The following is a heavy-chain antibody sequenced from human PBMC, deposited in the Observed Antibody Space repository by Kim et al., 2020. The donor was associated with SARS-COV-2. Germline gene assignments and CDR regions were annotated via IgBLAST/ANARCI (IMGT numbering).Heavy chain of an antibody. D-gene: IGHD2-2*01. J-gene: IGHJ4*02. CDR2: IIPSGST. CDR1: GASFSDYY. V-gene: IGHV4-34*12. Sequence: SETLSLTCAVYGASFSDYYWTWIRQPPGKGLEWIGEIIPSGSTNYNPSLKSRLTMSVDTSKNQFSLKLRSVTAADTAVYYCARGRRCSSTSCYVGFDSWGQGTLVTVSS. CDR3: ARGRRCSSTSCYVGFDS.